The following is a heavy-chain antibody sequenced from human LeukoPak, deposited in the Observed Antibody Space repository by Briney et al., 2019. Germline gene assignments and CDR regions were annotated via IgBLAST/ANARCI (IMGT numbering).Heavy chain of an antibody. Sequence: GASVKVSCKASGYTFTSYGITWVRQAPGQGLEWMGWVSGYNGNTNYAQKLQGRVTMTTDTSTSTAYMELRSLRSEDTAVYYCARTYGPLTLIGYFDYWGQGTLVTVSS. D-gene: IGHD3-16*01. J-gene: IGHJ4*02. CDR2: VSGYNGNT. V-gene: IGHV1-18*01. CDR3: ARTYGPLTLIGYFDY. CDR1: GYTFTSYG.